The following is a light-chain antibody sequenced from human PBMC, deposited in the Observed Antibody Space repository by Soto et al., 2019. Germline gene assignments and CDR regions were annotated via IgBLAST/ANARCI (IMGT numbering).Light chain of an antibody. Sequence: QAVVTQPPSASGTPGQRVTISCSGSSSNIGSNTVNWYQQLPGTAPKLLIYSNNQRPSGVPDRFSGSKSGTSASLAISGLQSEDEADYYCAAWDDSLIHVVFGGGTQLTVL. CDR2: SNN. CDR1: SSNIGSNT. V-gene: IGLV1-44*01. CDR3: AAWDDSLIHVV. J-gene: IGLJ2*01.